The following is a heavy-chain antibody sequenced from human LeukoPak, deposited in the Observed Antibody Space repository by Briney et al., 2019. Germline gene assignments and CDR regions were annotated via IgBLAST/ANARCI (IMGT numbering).Heavy chain of an antibody. V-gene: IGHV4-59*01. Sequence: SETLSLTCTVSGGSISSYYWSWIRQPPGKGLEWIGYIYYSGSTNYNPSLKSRVTISVDTSKNQFSLKLSSVTAADAAVYYCARGSSAAGPKTHLDYWGQGTLVTVSS. CDR1: GGSISSYY. CDR2: IYYSGST. D-gene: IGHD6-13*01. CDR3: ARGSSAAGPKTHLDY. J-gene: IGHJ4*02.